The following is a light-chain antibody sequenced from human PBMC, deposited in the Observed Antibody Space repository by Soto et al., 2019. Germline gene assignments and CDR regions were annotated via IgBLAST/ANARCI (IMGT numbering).Light chain of an antibody. J-gene: IGLJ7*01. Sequence: QSVLTQPASVSGSPGQSITISCTGTSGDIGSYNRVSWYQQHPDKAPKLIIYEVTDRPSGVSNRFSGSKSGNTASLTISGLQAEDEAEYYCSSYTNINTRACVFGTGTQLTVL. CDR1: SGDIGSYNR. CDR3: SSYTNINTRACV. CDR2: EVT. V-gene: IGLV2-14*01.